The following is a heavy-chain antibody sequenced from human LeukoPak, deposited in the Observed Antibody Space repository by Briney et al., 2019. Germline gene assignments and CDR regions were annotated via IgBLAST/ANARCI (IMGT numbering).Heavy chain of an antibody. Sequence: WETLSLSCAVSGGSFSSSNWWSWVREPPGKGLGWFGEIYHSGCADYKACLKSRVTISVDKSKNQFSMKLSSVTAADTAVYYCARLQKRITMVPAVDCFDPWGPGTLFTAPS. D-gene: IGHD3-10*01. J-gene: IGHJ5*02. CDR2: IYHSGCA. CDR1: GGSFSSSNW. CDR3: ARLQKRITMVPAVDCFDP. V-gene: IGHV4-4*02.